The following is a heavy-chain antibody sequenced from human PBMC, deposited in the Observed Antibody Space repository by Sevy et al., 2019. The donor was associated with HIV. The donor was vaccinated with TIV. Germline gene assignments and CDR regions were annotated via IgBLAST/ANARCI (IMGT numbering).Heavy chain of an antibody. CDR2: MFYTGST. V-gene: IGHV4-61*08. CDR1: GGSVSSDAYY. J-gene: IGHJ6*02. D-gene: IGHD1-26*01. Sequence: SETLSLTCTVSGGSVSSDAYYWSWIRQPPGKGLEYIAYMFYTGSTNYNPSLMSRVTISVDTSKNQFSLKLTSVTAADTAVYYCARVGGLTDYGMDVWGQGPRSPSP. CDR3: ARVGGLTDYGMDV.